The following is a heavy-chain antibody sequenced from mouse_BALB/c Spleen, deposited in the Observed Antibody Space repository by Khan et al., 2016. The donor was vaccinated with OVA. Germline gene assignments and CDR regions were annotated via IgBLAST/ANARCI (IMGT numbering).Heavy chain of an antibody. D-gene: IGHD2-3*01. J-gene: IGHJ4*01. CDR1: GYSITSDYA. Sequence: EVQLQVSGPGLVKPSQSLSLTCTVTGYSITSDYAWNWIRQFPGNKLEWMGYISSIGSTNYNPALTSRISITRDTSKNQVFLQLNSVTTEDTATYYCARDGSRYNYAMDYWGQGTSVTVSS. CDR3: ARDGSRYNYAMDY. CDR2: ISSIGST. V-gene: IGHV3-2*02.